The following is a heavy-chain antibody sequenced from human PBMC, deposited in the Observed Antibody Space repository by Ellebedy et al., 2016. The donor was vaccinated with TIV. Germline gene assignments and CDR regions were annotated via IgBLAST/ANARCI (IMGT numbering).Heavy chain of an antibody. D-gene: IGHD1-26*01. V-gene: IGHV4-39*01. Sequence: GSLRLSCTVSGGSISSGSTYYWGWVRQPPGKGLEWIGNIYHLGTTYYNPSLKSRLTISVDRSKNQVSLKLSSVTAADTAVYYCARHVGWELPYFDYWGQGTLVTVSS. J-gene: IGHJ4*02. CDR2: IYHLGTT. CDR3: ARHVGWELPYFDY. CDR1: GGSISSGSTYY.